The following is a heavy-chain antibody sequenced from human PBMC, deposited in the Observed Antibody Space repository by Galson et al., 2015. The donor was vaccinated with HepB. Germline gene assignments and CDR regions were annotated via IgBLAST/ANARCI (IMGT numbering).Heavy chain of an antibody. CDR3: TRAPKEPIFGVVIKEPGYGMDV. Sequence: SLRLSCAASGFTFGDYAMSWFRQAPGKGLEWVGFIRSKAYGGTTEYAASVKGRFTISRDDSKSIAYLQMNSLTTEDTAVYYCTRAPKEPIFGVVIKEPGYGMDVWGQGTTVTVSS. V-gene: IGHV3-49*03. CDR1: GFTFGDYA. D-gene: IGHD3-3*01. J-gene: IGHJ6*02. CDR2: IRSKAYGGTT.